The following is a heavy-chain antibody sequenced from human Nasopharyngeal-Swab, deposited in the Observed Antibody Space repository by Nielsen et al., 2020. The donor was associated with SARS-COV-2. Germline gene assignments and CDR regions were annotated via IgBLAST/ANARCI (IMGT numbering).Heavy chain of an antibody. Sequence: WVRQAPGQRLEWMGWINAGNGNTKYSQKFQGRVTITRDTSASTAYMELSSLRSEDTAVYYCARDTGDCSGGSRYPGRFDPWGQGTLVTVSS. J-gene: IGHJ5*02. D-gene: IGHD2-15*01. CDR3: ARDTGDCSGGSRYPGRFDP. CDR2: INAGNGNT. V-gene: IGHV1-3*01.